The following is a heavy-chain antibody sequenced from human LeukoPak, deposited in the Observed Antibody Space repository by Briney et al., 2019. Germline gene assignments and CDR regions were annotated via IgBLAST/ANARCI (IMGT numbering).Heavy chain of an antibody. D-gene: IGHD3-10*01. CDR1: GFTFSSYA. Sequence: PGGSLRLSCAASGFTFSSYAMSWVRQAPGKGLEWVAVISEDGSNKYYADSVKGLFTISRDNSKNTLYLEMNSLRGEDTAVYYCGRGLWFGEFKEDYFDYWGQGTLVTVSS. J-gene: IGHJ4*02. CDR3: GRGLWFGEFKEDYFDY. CDR2: ISEDGSNK. V-gene: IGHV3-30*14.